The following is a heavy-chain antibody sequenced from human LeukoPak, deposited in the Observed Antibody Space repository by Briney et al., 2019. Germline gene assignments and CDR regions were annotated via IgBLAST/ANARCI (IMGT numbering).Heavy chain of an antibody. CDR3: VGPIFDF. CDR1: GFTFSSYA. Sequence: GGSLRLSCAASGFTFSSYAMSWVRQAPGKGLEWVSAISGSGGSTYYADSVKGRFTISRDNAKNMLFLQMNSLRAEDTAIYHCVGPIFDFWGQGTLVTVSS. D-gene: IGHD3-16*01. CDR2: ISGSGGST. J-gene: IGHJ4*02. V-gene: IGHV3-23*01.